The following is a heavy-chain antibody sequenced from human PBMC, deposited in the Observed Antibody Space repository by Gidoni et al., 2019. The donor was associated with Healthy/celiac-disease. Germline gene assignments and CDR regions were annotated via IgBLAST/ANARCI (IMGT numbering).Heavy chain of an antibody. CDR3: AREYSSSSSPFDY. CDR2: IYYSGST. Sequence: SSGGYYWSWIRQQPGKGLEWIGYIYYSGSTYYNPSLKSRVNISVDTSKNQFSLKLSSVTAADTAVYYCAREYSSSSSPFDYWGQGTLVTVSS. D-gene: IGHD6-6*01. J-gene: IGHJ4*02. V-gene: IGHV4-31*02. CDR1: SSGGYY.